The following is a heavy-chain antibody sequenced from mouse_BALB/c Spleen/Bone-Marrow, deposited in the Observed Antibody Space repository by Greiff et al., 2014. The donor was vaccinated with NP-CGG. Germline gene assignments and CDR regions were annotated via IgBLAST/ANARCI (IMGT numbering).Heavy chain of an antibody. V-gene: IGHV7-3*02. CDR2: IRTKDNGYTT. CDR3: ARDRGLLRFDY. D-gene: IGHD2-3*01. Sequence: EVQLVESGGGLVKPGGSLRLSCATSGFTFTDYYMSWVRQPPGKALEWLGFIRTKDNGYTTEYSASVKGRFTISKDNSQSILYLQKNTLRAEDSATYYCARDRGLLRFDYWGQGTTLTVSS. CDR1: GFTFTDYY. J-gene: IGHJ2*01.